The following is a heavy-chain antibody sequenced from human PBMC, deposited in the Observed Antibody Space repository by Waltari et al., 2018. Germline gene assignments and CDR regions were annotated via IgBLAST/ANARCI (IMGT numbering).Heavy chain of an antibody. CDR2: ISGSGGST. CDR3: AKATTISDSYYYYMDV. Sequence: EVQLLESGGGMVQPGGSLRLSCAASGFTFSSYAMSRVRQAPGKGLEWVSAISGSGGSTYYADSVKGRFTISRDNSKNTLYLQMNSLRAEDTAVYYCAKATTISDSYYYYMDVWGKGTTVTISS. J-gene: IGHJ6*03. CDR1: GFTFSSYA. D-gene: IGHD1-26*01. V-gene: IGHV3-23*01.